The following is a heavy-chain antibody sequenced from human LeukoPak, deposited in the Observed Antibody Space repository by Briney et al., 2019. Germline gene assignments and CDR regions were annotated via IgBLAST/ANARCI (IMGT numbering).Heavy chain of an antibody. CDR3: AKDVQVVPAAPPYYFDY. Sequence: PGGSLRLSCAASGFTFSSYAMSWVRQAPGKGLEWVSAISGSGGSTYYADSVKGRFTISRDNSKNTLYLQMNSVRAEDTAVYYCAKDVQVVPAAPPYYFDYWGQGTLVTVSS. D-gene: IGHD2-2*01. CDR1: GFTFSSYA. V-gene: IGHV3-23*01. CDR2: ISGSGGST. J-gene: IGHJ4*02.